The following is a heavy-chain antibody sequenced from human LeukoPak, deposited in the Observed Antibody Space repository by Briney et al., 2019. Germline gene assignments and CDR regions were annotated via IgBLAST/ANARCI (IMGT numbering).Heavy chain of an antibody. Sequence: PGGSLRLSCAASGFIFSSYAMSWVRQAPGKRLEWVSVISGSGGGTYYADSVKGRLTISRDNSKNTLYLQMNSLRAEDTAVYYCAKSRYSSAWDYFDYWGQGTLVTVSS. CDR1: GFIFSSYA. J-gene: IGHJ4*02. CDR3: AKSRYSSAWDYFDY. D-gene: IGHD6-19*01. V-gene: IGHV3-23*01. CDR2: ISGSGGGT.